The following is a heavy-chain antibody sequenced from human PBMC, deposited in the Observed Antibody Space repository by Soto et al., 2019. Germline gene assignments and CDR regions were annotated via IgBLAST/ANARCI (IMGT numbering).Heavy chain of an antibody. CDR3: ARGPSSRSWYLDYYYGMDV. CDR2: ISAYNGNT. V-gene: IGHV1-18*01. J-gene: IGHJ6*02. Sequence: QVQLVQSGAEVKKPGASVKVSCKASGYTFTSYGISWVRQAPGQGLEWMGWISAYNGNTNYAQKLQGRVTMTTDTSTSTAYIELRSLRSDDTAVYYCARGPSSRSWYLDYYYGMDVWGQGTTVTVSS. CDR1: GYTFTSYG. D-gene: IGHD6-13*01.